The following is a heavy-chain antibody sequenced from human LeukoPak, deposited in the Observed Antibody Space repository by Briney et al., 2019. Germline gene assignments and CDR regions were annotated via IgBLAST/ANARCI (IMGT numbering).Heavy chain of an antibody. V-gene: IGHV3-15*01. J-gene: IGHJ4*02. Sequence: PGGSLRLSCAASGFTFTNAWMTWVRQAPGKWLEWVGRIKSISAGGTTDYAAAVKGRFTISRDDSKNTLYLQMISLKSEDTAVYYCTKDYGLDYWGQGTLVTVSS. CDR3: TKDYGLDY. CDR1: GFTFTNAW. D-gene: IGHD4-17*01. CDR2: IKSISAGGTT.